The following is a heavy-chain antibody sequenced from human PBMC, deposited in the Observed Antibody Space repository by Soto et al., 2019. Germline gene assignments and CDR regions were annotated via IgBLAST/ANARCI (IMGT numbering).Heavy chain of an antibody. V-gene: IGHV3-74*01. D-gene: IGHD1-20*01. CDR1: GFTFSRYW. Sequence: EVQLVESGGGLVQPGGSLRLSCAASGFTFSRYWMHWVRQAPGKGLAWVSRIKSDGRSTSYADSVKGRFTISRDNAKNRLYLQRNSLRAEDAAVYYCARTADNSVYYFAYWGQGTLVTVSS. J-gene: IGHJ4*02. CDR3: ARTADNSVYYFAY. CDR2: IKSDGRST.